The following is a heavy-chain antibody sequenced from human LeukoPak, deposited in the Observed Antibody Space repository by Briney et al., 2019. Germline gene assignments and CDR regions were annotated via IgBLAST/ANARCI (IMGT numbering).Heavy chain of an antibody. CDR2: ISGSGGST. CDR1: GFTFSSYA. V-gene: IGHV3-23*01. D-gene: IGHD6-19*01. Sequence: GGSLRLSCAASGFTFSSYAMSWVRQAPGKGLEWVSAISGSGGSTYYADSVKGRFTISRGNSKNTLYLQMNSLRAEDTAVYYCAKVRWIAVAGTYYYFDYWGQGTLVTVSS. J-gene: IGHJ4*02. CDR3: AKVRWIAVAGTYYYFDY.